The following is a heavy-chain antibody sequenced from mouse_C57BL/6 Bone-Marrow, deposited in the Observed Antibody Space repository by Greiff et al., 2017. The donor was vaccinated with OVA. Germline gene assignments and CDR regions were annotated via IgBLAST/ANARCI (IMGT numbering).Heavy chain of an antibody. D-gene: IGHD1-1*01. V-gene: IGHV1-63*01. CDR3: ARSAYGSSYWFAY. CDR2: IYPGGGYT. Sequence: QVQLKQSGAELVRPGTSVKMSCKASGYTFTNYWIGWAKQRPGHGLEWIGDIYPGGGYTNYNEKFKGKATLTADKSSSTAYMQFSSLTSEDSAIYYCARSAYGSSYWFAYWGQGTLVTVSA. CDR1: GYTFTNYW. J-gene: IGHJ3*01.